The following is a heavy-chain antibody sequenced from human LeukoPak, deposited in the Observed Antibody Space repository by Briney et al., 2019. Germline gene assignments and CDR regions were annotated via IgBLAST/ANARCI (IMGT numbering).Heavy chain of an antibody. D-gene: IGHD3-3*01. CDR2: IYPGDSDT. CDR1: GYSFTSYW. J-gene: IGHJ5*02. CDR3: ARHALAYYDFWSGYYTDNWFDP. V-gene: IGHV5-51*01. Sequence: GESLKISCKGSGYSFTSYWIGWVRQMPGKGLEWMGIIYPGDSDTRYSPSFQGQVTISADKSISTAYLQWSSLKASDIAMYYCARHALAYYDFWSGYYTDNWFDPWGQGTLVTVSS.